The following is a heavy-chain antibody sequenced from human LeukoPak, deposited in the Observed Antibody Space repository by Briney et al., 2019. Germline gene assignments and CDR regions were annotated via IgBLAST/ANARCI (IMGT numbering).Heavy chain of an antibody. V-gene: IGHV4-61*02. CDR2: IFPGGST. CDR1: GGSISSGSYY. CDR3: ARSYSGYDWDRYYYYYYMDV. J-gene: IGHJ6*03. Sequence: SQTLSLTCTVSGGSISSGSYYWSWIRQPAGKGLEWIGRIFPGGSTNYNPSLKSRVTISVDTSKNQFSLKLSSVTAADTAVYYCARSYSGYDWDRYYYYYYMDVWGKGTTVTVSS. D-gene: IGHD5-12*01.